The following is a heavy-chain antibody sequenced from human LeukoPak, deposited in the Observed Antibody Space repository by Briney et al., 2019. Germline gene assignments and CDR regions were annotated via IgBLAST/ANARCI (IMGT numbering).Heavy chain of an antibody. D-gene: IGHD6-19*01. V-gene: IGHV1-8*01. CDR2: MNPNSGNT. CDR3: ARDRVDSSGGYHYFDY. J-gene: IGHJ4*02. Sequence: ASVKVSCKASGYTFTSYDINWVRQATGQGLEWMGWMNPNSGNTGYAQKFQGRVTMTRNTSISTAYMELSSLRSEDTAVYYCARDRVDSSGGYHYFDYWGQGTLVTVSS. CDR1: GYTFTSYD.